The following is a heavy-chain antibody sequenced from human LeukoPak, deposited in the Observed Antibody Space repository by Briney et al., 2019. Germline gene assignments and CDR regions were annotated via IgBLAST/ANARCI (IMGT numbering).Heavy chain of an antibody. CDR2: ISGSGGST. D-gene: IGHD3-22*01. CDR3: ANMDPYDSSGYYFDY. CDR1: GFTFSSSA. V-gene: IGHV3-23*01. Sequence: GSLRLSCAASGFTFSSSAMSWVRQAPGKGLEWVSAISGSGGSTYYADSVKGRFTISRDNSKNTLYLQMNSRRAEDTAVYYCANMDPYDSSGYYFDYWCQGTLVTVSS. J-gene: IGHJ4*02.